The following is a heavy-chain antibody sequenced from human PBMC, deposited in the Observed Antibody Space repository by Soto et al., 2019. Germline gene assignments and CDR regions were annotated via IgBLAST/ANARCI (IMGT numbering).Heavy chain of an antibody. CDR1: AYTFTNYY. CDR2: IYPGDSET. CDR3: SLTRHYHGAAFDS. D-gene: IGHD3-10*01. Sequence: RGESLKISCNGSAYTFTNYYIGWVRQVAGKGLEWMGIIYPGDSETTYSPSFQGQVTFSVDKSLNTAYVQWSSLKASDTAFYYCSLTRHYHGAAFDSWGHGTLVTVSS. J-gene: IGHJ4*01. V-gene: IGHV5-51*01.